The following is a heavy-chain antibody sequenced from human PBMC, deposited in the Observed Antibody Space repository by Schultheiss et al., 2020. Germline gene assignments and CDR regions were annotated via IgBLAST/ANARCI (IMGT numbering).Heavy chain of an antibody. J-gene: IGHJ4*02. CDR3: AGVYSSNFQVAY. Sequence: SATLSLTCTVSGGSISSGGYYWSWIRQHPGKGLEWIGHMFHSGSTYNNPSLKSRVTMSVDTSKNQFSLRLSSVTAADTAVYYCAGVYSSNFQVAYWGQGTLVTVSS. D-gene: IGHD6-13*01. V-gene: IGHV4-31*03. CDR2: MFHSGST. CDR1: GGSISSGGYY.